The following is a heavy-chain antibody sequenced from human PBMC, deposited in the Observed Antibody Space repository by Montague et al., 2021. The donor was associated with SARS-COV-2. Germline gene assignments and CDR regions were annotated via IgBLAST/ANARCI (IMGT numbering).Heavy chain of an antibody. CDR3: ARDRPRSYYYGSGTYTWGGYGMDV. J-gene: IGHJ6*02. CDR2: SYTSGRT. Sequence: SETLSLTCGVSGGSINSYYWSWIRQPAGKGLEWIGRSYTSGRTNHSPSLKSRVTISVDTSRNHLSLKLTSVTAADTALYYCARDRPRSYYYGSGTYTWGGYGMDVWGQGTTVTVSS. V-gene: IGHV4-4*07. CDR1: GGSINSYY. D-gene: IGHD3-10*01.